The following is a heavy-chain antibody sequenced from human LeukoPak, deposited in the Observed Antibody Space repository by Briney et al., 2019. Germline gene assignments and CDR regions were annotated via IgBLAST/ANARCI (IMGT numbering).Heavy chain of an antibody. CDR2: MNPNSGNT. D-gene: IGHD3-10*01. V-gene: IGHV1-8*01. J-gene: IGHJ5*02. Sequence: ASVKVSCKASGYTFTSYDINWVRQATGQGLEWMGWMNPNSGNTGYAQKFQGRVTMTRNTSISTAYMELSSLRSEDTAVYYCARVDFAMVRGVTNWFDPWGQGTLVTVSS. CDR1: GYTFTSYD. CDR3: ARVDFAMVRGVTNWFDP.